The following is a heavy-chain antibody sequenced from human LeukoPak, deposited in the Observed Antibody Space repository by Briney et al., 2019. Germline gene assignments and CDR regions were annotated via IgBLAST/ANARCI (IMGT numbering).Heavy chain of an antibody. CDR2: ISAYNGNT. V-gene: IGHV1-18*01. D-gene: IGHD2-15*01. Sequence: ASVKVSCKASGYTFTSYGISRVRQAPGQGLEWMGWISAYNGNTNYAQKLQGRVTMTTDTSTSTAYMELRSLRSDDTAVYYCARDVVRIPPGHFDIWGQGTMVTVSS. J-gene: IGHJ3*02. CDR1: GYTFTSYG. CDR3: ARDVVRIPPGHFDI.